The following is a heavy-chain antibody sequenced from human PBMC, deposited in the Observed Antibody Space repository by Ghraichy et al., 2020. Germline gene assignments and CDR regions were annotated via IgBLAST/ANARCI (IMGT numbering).Heavy chain of an antibody. CDR2: IYWNDDK. D-gene: IGHD6-25*01. CDR1: GFSLSTSGVG. CDR3: AHILSGLWWQRLYNWFDP. V-gene: IGHV2-5*01. Sequence: SGPTLVKPTQTLTLTCTFSGFSLSTSGVGVGWIRQPPGKALEWLALIYWNDDKRYSPSLKSRLTITKDTSKNQVALTMTNMDPVDTATYYCAHILSGLWWQRLYNWFDPWGQGTLVTVSS. J-gene: IGHJ5*02.